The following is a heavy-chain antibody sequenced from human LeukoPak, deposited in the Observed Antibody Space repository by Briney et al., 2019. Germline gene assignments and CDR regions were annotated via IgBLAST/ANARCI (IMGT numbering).Heavy chain of an antibody. J-gene: IGHJ4*02. D-gene: IGHD3-22*01. CDR2: IYTSGST. Sequence: SETLSLTCTVSGGSISSYYWSWIRQPAGKGLEWIGRIYTSGSTNYNPSLKSRVTISVDKSKNQFSLKLGSVTAADTAVYYCARDPGSGYYYRAFDYWGEGTLVTVSS. CDR3: ARDPGSGYYYRAFDY. CDR1: GGSISSYY. V-gene: IGHV4-4*07.